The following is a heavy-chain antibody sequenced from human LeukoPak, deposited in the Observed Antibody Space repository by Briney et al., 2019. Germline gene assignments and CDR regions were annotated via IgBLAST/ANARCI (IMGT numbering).Heavy chain of an antibody. CDR3: ARDSICGTCYYDSSGYYYGDAFDI. Sequence: SQTLSLTCAISGDSVSSNSAAWNWIRQSPSRGLEWLGRTYYRSKWYNDYAVSVKSRITINPDTSKNQFSLQLNSVTPEDTAVYYCARDSICGTCYYDSSGYYYGDAFDIWGQGTMVTVSS. J-gene: IGHJ3*02. D-gene: IGHD3-22*01. CDR2: TYYRSKWYN. V-gene: IGHV6-1*01. CDR1: GDSVSSNSAA.